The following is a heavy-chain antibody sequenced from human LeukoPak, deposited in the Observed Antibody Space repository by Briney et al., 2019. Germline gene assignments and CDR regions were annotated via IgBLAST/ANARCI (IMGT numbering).Heavy chain of an antibody. V-gene: IGHV3-23*01. J-gene: IGHJ5*02. Sequence: PGGSLRLSCAASGFTFSSYAMSWVRQAPGKGLEWVSAISGSGGSTYYADSVKGRFTISRDNSKNTLYLQMTSLKTEDTAVYYCTANLTYSSGWYWFDPWGQGTLVTVSS. D-gene: IGHD6-19*01. CDR2: ISGSGGST. CDR3: TANLTYSSGWYWFDP. CDR1: GFTFSSYA.